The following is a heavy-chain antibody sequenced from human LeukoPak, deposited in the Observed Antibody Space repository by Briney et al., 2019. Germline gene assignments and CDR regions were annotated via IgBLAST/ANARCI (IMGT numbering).Heavy chain of an antibody. D-gene: IGHD1-1*01. CDR1: GGTFSSYA. CDR2: IIPILGIA. Sequence: ASVKVSCKASGGTFSSYAISWVRQAPGQGLEWMGRIIPILGIANYAQRFQGRVTITADKSTSTAYMELSSLRSEDTAVYYCASSGVRRFDYWGQGTLVTFSS. CDR3: ASSGVRRFDY. J-gene: IGHJ4*02. V-gene: IGHV1-69*04.